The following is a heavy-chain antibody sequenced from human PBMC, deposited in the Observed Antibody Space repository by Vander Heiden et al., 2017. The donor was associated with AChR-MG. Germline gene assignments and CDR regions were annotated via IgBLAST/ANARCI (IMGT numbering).Heavy chain of an antibody. CDR1: GGSISSSSYY. Sequence: QLQLQESGPGLVKPSETLSLTCTVSGGSISSSSYYWGWIRQPPGKGLEWIGSIYYSGSTYYNPSLKSRVTISVDTSKNQFSLKLSSVTAADTAVYYSARLTMVRGVGDAFDIWGQGTMVTVSS. V-gene: IGHV4-39*01. J-gene: IGHJ3*02. CDR3: ARLTMVRGVGDAFDI. CDR2: IYYSGST. D-gene: IGHD3-10*01.